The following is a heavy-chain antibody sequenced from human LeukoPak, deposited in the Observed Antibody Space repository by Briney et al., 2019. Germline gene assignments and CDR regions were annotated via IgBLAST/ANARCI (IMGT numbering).Heavy chain of an antibody. V-gene: IGHV1-2*02. CDR1: GYTFTGYY. J-gene: IGHJ5*02. CDR3: ARDYGSGSYHRGDWFDP. CDR2: INPNSGGT. D-gene: IGHD3-10*01. Sequence: ASVKVSCKASGYTFTGYYMHWVRQAPGQGLEWMGWINPNSGGTNYAQKFQGRVTMTRDTSISTAYMELSRLRSDDTAVYYCARDYGSGSYHRGDWFDPWGQGTLVTVSS.